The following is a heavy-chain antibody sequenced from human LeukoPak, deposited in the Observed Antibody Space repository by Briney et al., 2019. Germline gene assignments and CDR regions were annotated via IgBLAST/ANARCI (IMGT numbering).Heavy chain of an antibody. V-gene: IGHV3-20*04. CDR3: ARVKLLYGSGIGDAFDI. D-gene: IGHD3-10*01. Sequence: GGSLRLSCAASGFTFDDYGMSWVRQAPGKGLEWVSGINWNGGSTGYEDSVKGRFTNSRDNAKNSLYLQMNSLRAEDTALYYCARVKLLYGSGIGDAFDIWGQGTMVTVSS. J-gene: IGHJ3*02. CDR2: INWNGGST. CDR1: GFTFDDYG.